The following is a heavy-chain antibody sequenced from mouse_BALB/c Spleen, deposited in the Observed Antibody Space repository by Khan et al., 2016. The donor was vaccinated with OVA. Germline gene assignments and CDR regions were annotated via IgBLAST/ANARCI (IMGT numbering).Heavy chain of an antibody. V-gene: IGHV1S136*01. D-gene: IGHD2-12*01. Sequence: VRLQQSGPEVVKPGASVKMSCKASGYTFTSSVMHWVKQKPGQGLEWIGYIYPYNDATKYNEKFSGKATLTSDKSSSTAYMELSSLTSEDSAVYCCAPVDTYDVSLAYGGQGTLVTVSA. CDR2: IYPYNDAT. CDR1: GYTFTSSV. CDR3: APVDTYDVSLAY. J-gene: IGHJ3*01.